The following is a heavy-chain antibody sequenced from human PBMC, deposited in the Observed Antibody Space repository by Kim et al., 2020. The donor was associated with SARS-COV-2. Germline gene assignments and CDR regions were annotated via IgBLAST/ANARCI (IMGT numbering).Heavy chain of an antibody. D-gene: IGHD6-19*01. V-gene: IGHV3-9*01. J-gene: IGHJ6*02. CDR3: AKDPGIAVAGQHYYYGMDV. Sequence: KARFTISRDNAKNSRYLQMNSLRAEDTALYYCAKDPGIAVAGQHYYYGMDVWGQGTTVTVSS.